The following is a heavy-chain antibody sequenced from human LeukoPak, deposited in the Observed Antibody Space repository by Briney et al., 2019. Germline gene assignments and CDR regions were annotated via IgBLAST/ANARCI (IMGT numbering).Heavy chain of an antibody. CDR3: AEVGANGY. J-gene: IGHJ4*02. CDR1: GGTFSSYA. V-gene: IGHV1-69*05. Sequence: SVKVSCKASGGTFSSYAISWVRQAPGQGLEWMGGIIPIFGTANYAQKFQGRVTITTDESTSTAYMELRSLRSDDTAVYYCAEVGANGYWGQGTLVTVSS. CDR2: IIPIFGTA. D-gene: IGHD1-26*01.